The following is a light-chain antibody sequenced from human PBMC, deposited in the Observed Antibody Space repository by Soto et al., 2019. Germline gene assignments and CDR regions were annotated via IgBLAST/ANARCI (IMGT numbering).Light chain of an antibody. CDR2: ANI. Sequence: QSVLTQPPSVSGAPGQGVTISCTGSTSNIGSGYDVHWYQQVPGLAPKLLIYANINRPSGVPDRFSGSKSGTSASLAITGLQAEDEADYYCAAWDDSLNGRVFGGGTKLTVL. CDR3: AAWDDSLNGRV. J-gene: IGLJ3*02. V-gene: IGLV1-40*01. CDR1: TSNIGSGYD.